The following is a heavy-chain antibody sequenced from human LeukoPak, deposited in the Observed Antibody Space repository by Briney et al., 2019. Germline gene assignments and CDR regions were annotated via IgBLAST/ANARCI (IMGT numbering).Heavy chain of an antibody. CDR2: INNDGSRT. J-gene: IGHJ4*02. V-gene: IGHV3-74*01. CDR3: TNFDY. Sequence: GGSLRLSCAASGFTFDDYGMSWVRQAPGKGLVWVSHINNDGSRTSYADSVKGRFTISRDNAKNTLYLQMNSLRAEDTAIYFCTNFDYWGQGILVTVSS. CDR1: GFTFDDYG.